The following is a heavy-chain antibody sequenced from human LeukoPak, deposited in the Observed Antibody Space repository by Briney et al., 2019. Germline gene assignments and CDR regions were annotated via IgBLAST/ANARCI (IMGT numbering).Heavy chain of an antibody. J-gene: IGHJ4*02. CDR3: ARHLSSITSCPNY. Sequence: GESLKISCKGSGYSFASYWIAWVRQMPGKGLEWMGVIYPGNPDITYSPSFQGQVTISADKSVSTAYLHWSSLKASDTAIYYCARHLSSITSCPNYWGQGTLVTVSS. V-gene: IGHV5-51*01. CDR1: GYSFASYW. D-gene: IGHD2-2*01. CDR2: IYPGNPDI.